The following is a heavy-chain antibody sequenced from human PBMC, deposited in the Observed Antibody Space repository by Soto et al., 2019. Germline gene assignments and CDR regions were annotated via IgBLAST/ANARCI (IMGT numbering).Heavy chain of an antibody. D-gene: IGHD2-15*01. J-gene: IGHJ4*02. V-gene: IGHV1-69*01. Sequence: QVQLVQSGAEVKKPGSSVKVSCKASGGTFSSYAISWVRQAPGQGLEWMGGIIPIFGTANYAQKFQGRVTISADESTSNAYMELSSLRSEDTAVYYCSMLKNELGYCCGGSGYSSDYWGQGTLVTVSS. CDR1: GGTFSSYA. CDR3: SMLKNELGYCCGGSGYSSDY. CDR2: IIPIFGTA.